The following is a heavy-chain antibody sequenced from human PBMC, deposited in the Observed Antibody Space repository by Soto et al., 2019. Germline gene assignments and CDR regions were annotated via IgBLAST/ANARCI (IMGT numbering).Heavy chain of an antibody. CDR2: ISSSSSYI. V-gene: IGHV3-21*01. Sequence: LRLSCAASGFTFSSYSMNWVRQAPGKGLEWVSSISSSSSYIYYADSVKGRFTISRDNAKNSLYLQMNSLRAEDTAVYYCAGSIAVAGTGVGWFDPWGQGTLVTVSS. CDR1: GFTFSSYS. CDR3: AGSIAVAGTGVGWFDP. J-gene: IGHJ5*02. D-gene: IGHD6-19*01.